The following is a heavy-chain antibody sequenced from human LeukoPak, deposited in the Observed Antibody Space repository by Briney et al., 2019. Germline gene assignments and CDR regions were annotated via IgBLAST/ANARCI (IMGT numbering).Heavy chain of an antibody. CDR3: ARDRCSSISCFALDH. CDR1: GFTFSSYW. V-gene: IGHV3-7*01. J-gene: IGHJ1*01. D-gene: IGHD2-2*01. CDR2: IKKEGSEK. Sequence: GGSLRLSCAASGFTFSSYWMSWVRQAPGKVREWVANIKKEGSEKDYVDSVKGRFTIVRDNAKNSLYRQVDGLMTQEPGVYYVARDRCSSISCFALDHWARGTVVSV.